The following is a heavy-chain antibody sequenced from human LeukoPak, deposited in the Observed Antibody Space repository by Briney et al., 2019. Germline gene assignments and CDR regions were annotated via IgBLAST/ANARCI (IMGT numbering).Heavy chain of an antibody. CDR2: TYYRSKWYN. J-gene: IGHJ4*02. CDR3: ARVHHYCGSGSYYTFDY. D-gene: IGHD3-10*01. Sequence: SQTLSLTCAISGDSVSSNSAAWNWIRQSPSRGLEWLGRTYYRSKWYNDYAVSVKSRITINPDTSKNQFSLQLNSVTPEDTAVYYCARVHHYCGSGSYYTFDYWGQGTLVTVSS. V-gene: IGHV6-1*01. CDR1: GDSVSSNSAA.